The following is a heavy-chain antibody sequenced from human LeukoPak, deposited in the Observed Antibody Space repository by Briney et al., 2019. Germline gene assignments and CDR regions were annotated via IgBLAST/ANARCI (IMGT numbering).Heavy chain of an antibody. Sequence: GGSLRLSCAAFGFTVSSNYMSWVRQAPGKGLEWVSAIGNTGHPTYYADSVKGRFTISRDNSMDTLYLQMDTLRAEDTAMYYCAIDVNWDYWGQGTLVTVSS. D-gene: IGHD1-1*01. CDR3: AIDVNWDY. CDR2: IGNTGHPT. J-gene: IGHJ4*02. V-gene: IGHV3-23*01. CDR1: GFTVSSNY.